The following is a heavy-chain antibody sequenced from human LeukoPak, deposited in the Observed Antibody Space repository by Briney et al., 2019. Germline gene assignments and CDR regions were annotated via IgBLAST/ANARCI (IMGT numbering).Heavy chain of an antibody. J-gene: IGHJ5*02. V-gene: IGHV3-48*03. CDR3: GTSPRGWFDP. Sequence: GGSLRLSYAASGFTFSSYEMNWVRQAPGKGLEWVSYISSSGSTIYYADSVKGRFTISRDNVKNPLYLQMNSLRAEDTAVYYCGTSPRGWFDPWGQGTLVTVSS. CDR2: ISSSGSTI. D-gene: IGHD2-2*01. CDR1: GFTFSSYE.